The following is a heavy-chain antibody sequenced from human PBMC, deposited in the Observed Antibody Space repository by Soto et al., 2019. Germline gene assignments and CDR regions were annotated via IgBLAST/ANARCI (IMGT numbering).Heavy chain of an antibody. V-gene: IGHV4-61*01. D-gene: IGHD3-22*01. Sequence: SETLSLTCTVSGDSVTSDSYFWSWIRQPPGKGLEWIGNSYYSGYYSGSTNHNPSLKSRVTVSVDTSKNQFSLNLRSVTAADTAVYFCARDLSSGYDSYYFDYWGQGTLVTVSS. CDR1: GDSVTSDSYF. J-gene: IGHJ4*02. CDR3: ARDLSSGYDSYYFDY. CDR2: SYYSGYYSGST.